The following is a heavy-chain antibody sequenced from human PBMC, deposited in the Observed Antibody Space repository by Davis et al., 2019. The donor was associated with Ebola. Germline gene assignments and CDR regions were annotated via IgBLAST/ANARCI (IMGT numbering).Heavy chain of an antibody. J-gene: IGHJ6*02. CDR3: ARDDIVVVPAAMLGGYYYYGMDV. CDR2: ISAYNGNT. CDR1: GYTFTSYG. Sequence: ASVKVSCKASGYTFTSYGISWVRQAPGQGLEWMGWISAYNGNTNYAQKLQGRVTMTTDTSTSTAYMELRSLRSDDTAVYYCARDDIVVVPAAMLGGYYYYGMDVWGQGTMVTVSS. D-gene: IGHD2-2*01. V-gene: IGHV1-18*01.